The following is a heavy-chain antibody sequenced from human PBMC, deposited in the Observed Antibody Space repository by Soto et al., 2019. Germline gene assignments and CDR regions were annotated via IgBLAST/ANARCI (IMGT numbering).Heavy chain of an antibody. CDR2: INGGGDAT. V-gene: IGHV3-23*01. D-gene: IGHD6-13*01. Sequence: GGSLRLSCAASGFTFSNFGMHWVRQAPGKGLEWVAGINGGGDATYYTDSVRGRFAISRDNFKNTLYLQMDSLRAEDTAVYYCAKESAATGIPFFDYWGQGTLVTVSS. CDR1: GFTFSNFG. J-gene: IGHJ4*02. CDR3: AKESAATGIPFFDY.